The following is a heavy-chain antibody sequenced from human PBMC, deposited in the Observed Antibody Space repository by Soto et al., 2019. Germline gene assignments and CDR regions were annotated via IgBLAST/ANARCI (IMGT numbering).Heavy chain of an antibody. D-gene: IGHD2-15*01. CDR3: VRDTGYRSGGSCYSNWFDP. J-gene: IGHJ5*02. CDR1: GGSISSGGYS. V-gene: IGHV4-30-2*01. Sequence: PSETLSLTCAVSGGSISSGGYSWSWIRQPPGKGLEWIGYIYHSGSTNYNPSLKSRVTISVDTSKNQFSLKLSSVTAADTAVYYCVRDTGYRSGGSCYSNWFDPWGQGTLVTVSS. CDR2: IYHSGST.